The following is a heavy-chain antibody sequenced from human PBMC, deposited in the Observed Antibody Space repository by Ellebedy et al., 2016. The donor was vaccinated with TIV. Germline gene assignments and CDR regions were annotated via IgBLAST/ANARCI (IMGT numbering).Heavy chain of an antibody. CDR2: ISSSGTTT. D-gene: IGHD2-15*01. J-gene: IGHJ6*02. V-gene: IGHV3-48*03. CDR1: GFPFSSFE. CDR3: AAAHYYFYGKDV. Sequence: PGGSLRLSCAASGFPFSSFEFNWVRQSPGKGLEWVSYISSSGTTTYYADSVKGRFTISRDNAKNSRYLQMNSLRAEDTAGYYCAAAHYYFYGKDVWGQGTRVTVSS.